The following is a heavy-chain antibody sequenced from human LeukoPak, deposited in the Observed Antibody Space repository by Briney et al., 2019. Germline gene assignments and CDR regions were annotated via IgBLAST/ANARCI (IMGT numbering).Heavy chain of an antibody. CDR1: GGSFSGYY. V-gene: IGHV4-34*01. Sequence: SETMSLTSDVYGGSFSGYYWSWIRQPPGKGLEWIGEINHSGSTNYSPSLKSRVTIAEDTSKNQFSLKLSSVTAADTAVYYCAILRYDFWSDPQDYWGQGTLVTVSS. CDR2: INHSGST. J-gene: IGHJ4*02. D-gene: IGHD3-3*01. CDR3: AILRYDFWSDPQDY.